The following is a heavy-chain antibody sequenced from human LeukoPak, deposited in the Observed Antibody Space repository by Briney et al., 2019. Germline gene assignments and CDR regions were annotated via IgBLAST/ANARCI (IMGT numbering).Heavy chain of an antibody. D-gene: IGHD5-18*01. CDR2: ISGSGGST. V-gene: IGHV3-23*01. J-gene: IGHJ4*02. Sequence: PGGSLRLSCAASGFTFSSYAMSWVRQAPGKGLEWVSAISGSGGSTYYADSVKGRFTISRDNSKNTLYLQMNSLRAEDTAVYYCARDGGYSYGYGFDYWGQGTLVTVSS. CDR1: GFTFSSYA. CDR3: ARDGGYSYGYGFDY.